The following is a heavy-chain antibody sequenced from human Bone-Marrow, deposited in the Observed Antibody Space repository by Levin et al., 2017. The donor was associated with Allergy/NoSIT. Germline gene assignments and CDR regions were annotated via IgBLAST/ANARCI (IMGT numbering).Heavy chain of an antibody. J-gene: IGHJ4*02. CDR1: GFTFSSYG. V-gene: IGHV3-30*18. Sequence: GESLKISCAASGFTFSSYGMHWVRQAPGKGLEWVAVISYDGSNKYYADSVKGRFTISRDNSKNTLYLQMNSLRAEDTAVYYCAKSRTVEMGIWGQGTLVTVSS. CDR3: AKSRTVEMGI. CDR2: ISYDGSNK. D-gene: IGHD5-24*01.